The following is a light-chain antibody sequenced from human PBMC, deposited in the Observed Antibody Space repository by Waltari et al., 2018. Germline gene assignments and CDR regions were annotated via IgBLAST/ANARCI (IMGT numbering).Light chain of an antibody. CDR1: VCGDNS. Sequence: SYELTQPPSVSVSPGQTATIPCSGHVCGDNSASWYQQKSGQSPVLVIYRDNQRPSGIPERFSGSSSGNTATLTVSGTQGMDEADYYCQAWDNSNVIFGGGTKLTVL. CDR2: RDN. J-gene: IGLJ2*01. V-gene: IGLV3-1*01. CDR3: QAWDNSNVI.